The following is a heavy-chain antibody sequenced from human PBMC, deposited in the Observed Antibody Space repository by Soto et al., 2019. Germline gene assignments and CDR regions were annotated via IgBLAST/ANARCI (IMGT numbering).Heavy chain of an antibody. D-gene: IGHD3-22*01. V-gene: IGHV3-9*01. Sequence: EVQLVESGGGLVQPGRSLRLSCAASGFSFDDYAMHWVRQAPGKGLEWVSGISWNSGNIGYADSVKGRFTISRDNAKNSLHLQMNGLRAEDTALYYCAKGSWYYYDRSGYLDSWGQGTLVTVSS. J-gene: IGHJ4*02. CDR2: ISWNSGNI. CDR3: AKGSWYYYDRSGYLDS. CDR1: GFSFDDYA.